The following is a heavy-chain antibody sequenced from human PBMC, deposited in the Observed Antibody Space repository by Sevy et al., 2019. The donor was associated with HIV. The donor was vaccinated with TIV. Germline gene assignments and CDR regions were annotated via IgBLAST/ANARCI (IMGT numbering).Heavy chain of an antibody. CDR1: GFTFSSYA. Sequence: GESLKISCAASGFTFSSYAMHWVRQAPGKGLEWVAVISYDGSNKYYADSVKGRFTISRDNSKNTLYLQMNSLRAEDTAVYYCARDGVGAARRYYYYGMDVWGQGTTVTVS. CDR2: ISYDGSNK. CDR3: ARDGVGAARRYYYYGMDV. D-gene: IGHD6-6*01. J-gene: IGHJ6*02. V-gene: IGHV3-30-3*01.